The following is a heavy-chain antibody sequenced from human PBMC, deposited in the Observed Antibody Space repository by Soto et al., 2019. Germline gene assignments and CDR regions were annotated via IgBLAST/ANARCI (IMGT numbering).Heavy chain of an antibody. D-gene: IGHD3-3*01. Sequence: GASVKVSCKASGYTFPSYGSSWVRQAPGQGLEWMGWISAYNGDTNYAQKLQGRVTMTTDTSTSTAYMELRSLRSDDTAVYYCAREGYDFWSGYSGPHDAFDIWGQGTMVTVSS. CDR1: GYTFPSYG. CDR3: AREGYDFWSGYSGPHDAFDI. CDR2: ISAYNGDT. V-gene: IGHV1-18*01. J-gene: IGHJ3*02.